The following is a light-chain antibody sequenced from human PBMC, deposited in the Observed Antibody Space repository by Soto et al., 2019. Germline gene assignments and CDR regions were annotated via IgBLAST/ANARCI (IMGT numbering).Light chain of an antibody. Sequence: DIQMTQSPSSLSASVGDRVTITCRASQSISNYLNWYQQKPGTAPKLLIYAASSLQSGVPSRFSGSGSGTDFTLTISSLQPEDFATYYCQQSYSTPPITFGQGTRLEIK. CDR3: QQSYSTPPIT. V-gene: IGKV1-39*01. J-gene: IGKJ5*01. CDR1: QSISNY. CDR2: AAS.